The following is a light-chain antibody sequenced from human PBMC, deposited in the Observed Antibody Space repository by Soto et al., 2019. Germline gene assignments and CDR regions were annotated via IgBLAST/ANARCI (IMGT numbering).Light chain of an antibody. CDR1: SSDVGDYNY. Sequence: QSLLTQPRSVSGSPGQSVTISCTGTSSDVGDYNYVSWYQQHPGKAPKLMIYDVTKRPSGVPDRFSGFKSGNTASLIISGLQAEDEADYYCCSFAGSYTYVFGTGTKVTAL. CDR3: CSFAGSYTYV. CDR2: DVT. J-gene: IGLJ1*01. V-gene: IGLV2-11*01.